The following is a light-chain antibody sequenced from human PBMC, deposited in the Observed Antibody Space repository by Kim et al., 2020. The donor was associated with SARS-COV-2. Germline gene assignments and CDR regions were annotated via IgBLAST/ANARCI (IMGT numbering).Light chain of an antibody. CDR1: SSDVGSYNL. Sequence: LTQPASVSGSPGQSITISCTGTSSDVGSYNLVSWYQQHPGKAPKLMIYEVSKRPSGVSNRFSGSKSGNTASLTISGLQAEDEADYYCCSYAGSSTSPYVFGTGTKVTVL. CDR2: EVS. CDR3: CSYAGSSTSPYV. V-gene: IGLV2-23*02. J-gene: IGLJ1*01.